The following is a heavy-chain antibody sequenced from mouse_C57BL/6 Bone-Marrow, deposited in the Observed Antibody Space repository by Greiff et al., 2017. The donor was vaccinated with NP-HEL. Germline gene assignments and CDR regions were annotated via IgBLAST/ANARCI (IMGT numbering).Heavy chain of an antibody. V-gene: IGHV10-1*01. Sequence: EVQLVESGGGLVQPKGSLKLSCAASGFSFNTYAMNWVRPAPGKGLEWFARIRSKSNNYATYYADSVKDRFTISRDDSESMVYLRMNNYKTEVTDVDYCAGEILSWCAYWGRGTLVTVSA. J-gene: IGHJ3*01. CDR2: IRSKSNNYAT. CDR1: GFSFNTYA. CDR3: AGEILSWCAY.